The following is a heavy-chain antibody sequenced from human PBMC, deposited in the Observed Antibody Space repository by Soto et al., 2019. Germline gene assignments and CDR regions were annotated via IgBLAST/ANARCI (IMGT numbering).Heavy chain of an antibody. CDR1: GGSISSYY. V-gene: IGHV4-59*01. J-gene: IGHJ4*02. D-gene: IGHD5-18*01. CDR2: IYYSGST. CDR3: ARGRGYSYGSPDY. Sequence: QVQLQESGPGLVKPSETLSLTCTVSGGSISSYYWSWIRQPPGKGLEWIGYIYYSGSTNYNPSLKSRVXXSXDXXKNQFSLKLSSVTAADTAVYYCARGRGYSYGSPDYWGQGTLVTVSS.